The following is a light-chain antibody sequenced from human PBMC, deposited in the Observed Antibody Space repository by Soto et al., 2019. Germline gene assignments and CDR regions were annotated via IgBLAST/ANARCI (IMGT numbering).Light chain of an antibody. Sequence: QSVLTQPPSVSAAPGQNVTISCSGSSSNLAYNSLSWYQQLPGTAPKLLIYDDNKRPSGIPARFSGSKSGTSATLGITGPETGDEADYYCGAWDDSLNVYVFGSGTKLTVL. CDR1: SSNLAYNS. V-gene: IGLV1-51*01. CDR2: DDN. CDR3: GAWDDSLNVYV. J-gene: IGLJ1*01.